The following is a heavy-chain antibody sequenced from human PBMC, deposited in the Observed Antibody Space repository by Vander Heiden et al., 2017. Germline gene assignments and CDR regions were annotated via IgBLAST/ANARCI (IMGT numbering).Heavy chain of an antibody. CDR3: ARGRSSGWYRDAFDI. D-gene: IGHD6-19*01. Sequence: QVQLVESGGGVVQPGRSLRLSCEASGFPFSSYGMHWVRQAPGKGLEWVAVIWYDGSNKYYADSVKGRFTISRDNSKNTLYLQMNSLRAEDTAVYYCARGRSSGWYRDAFDIWGQGTMVTVSS. CDR1: GFPFSSYG. V-gene: IGHV3-33*01. CDR2: IWYDGSNK. J-gene: IGHJ3*02.